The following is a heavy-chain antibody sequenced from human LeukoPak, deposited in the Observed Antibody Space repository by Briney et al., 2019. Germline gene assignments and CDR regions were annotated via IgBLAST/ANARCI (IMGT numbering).Heavy chain of an antibody. CDR3: AREGTDSSSWYPYYYYYYGMDV. Sequence: GGSLRLSCAASGFTFSDYYMSWIRQAPGKGLEWVSYISSSGSTIYYADSVKGRFTISRDNAKNSLYLQMNSLRAEDTAVYYCAREGTDSSSWYPYYYYYYGMDVRGQGTTVTVSS. CDR1: GFTFSDYY. V-gene: IGHV3-11*01. J-gene: IGHJ6*02. CDR2: ISSSGSTI. D-gene: IGHD6-13*01.